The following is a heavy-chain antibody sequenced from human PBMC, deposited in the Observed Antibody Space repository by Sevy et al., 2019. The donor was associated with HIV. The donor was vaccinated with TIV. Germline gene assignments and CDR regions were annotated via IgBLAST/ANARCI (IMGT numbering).Heavy chain of an antibody. J-gene: IGHJ6*02. V-gene: IGHV3-30-3*01. D-gene: IGHD3-16*01. Sequence: GGSLRLSCGVSGFPFSRHAMHWVRQAPGKGLEWVAVISYDVRNQDYADSVKGRFTISRDNPMNTLHLQMNSLRVEDTALYFCAGEGGPRQIDVWGQGTTVTVSS. CDR1: GFPFSRHA. CDR3: AGEGGPRQIDV. CDR2: ISYDVRNQ.